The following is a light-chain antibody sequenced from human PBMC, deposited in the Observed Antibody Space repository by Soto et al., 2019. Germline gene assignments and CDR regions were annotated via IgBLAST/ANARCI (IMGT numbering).Light chain of an antibody. CDR2: EVR. V-gene: IGLV2-14*01. CDR3: SSYTTSSSYV. CDR1: SSDVGGYNY. J-gene: IGLJ1*01. Sequence: QSALSQPASVSGSPGQSITISCAVTSSDVGGYNYVSWYQQHAGKAPKLMIYEVRNRPSGVSNRFSGSKSGNTASLTISGLQPGDEADYYCSSYTTSSSYVFGTGTKVTVL.